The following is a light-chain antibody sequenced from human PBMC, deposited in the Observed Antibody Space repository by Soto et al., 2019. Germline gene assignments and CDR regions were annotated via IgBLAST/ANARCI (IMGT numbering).Light chain of an antibody. CDR2: GAS. CDR3: QQYNNWWT. CDR1: LSVSSN. J-gene: IGKJ5*01. V-gene: IGKV3-15*01. Sequence: EVVLTQSPATLSASPGERATLSCRASLSVSSNLAWYQQKPGQAPRLLIYGASTRATGIPARFSGSGSGTEFTLTISSLQSEDFAVYYCQQYNNWWTFGQGTRLEIK.